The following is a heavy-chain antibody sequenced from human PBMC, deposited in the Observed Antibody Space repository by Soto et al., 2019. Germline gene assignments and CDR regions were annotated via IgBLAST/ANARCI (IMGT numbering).Heavy chain of an antibody. Sequence: PGGSLRLSCAASGFTFSSYAMSWVRQAPGKXLEWVPAISGSGGSTYYADSVEGRFTISRDNSKNTLYLQMNSLRAEDTAVYYCAKVKACYYDSSGYAKSYYFDYWGQGTLVTVSS. V-gene: IGHV3-23*01. CDR3: AKVKACYYDSSGYAKSYYFDY. CDR1: GFTFSSYA. J-gene: IGHJ4*02. CDR2: ISGSGGST. D-gene: IGHD3-22*01.